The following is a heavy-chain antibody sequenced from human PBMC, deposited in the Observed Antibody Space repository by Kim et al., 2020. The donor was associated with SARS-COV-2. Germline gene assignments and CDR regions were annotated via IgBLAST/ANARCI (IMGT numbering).Heavy chain of an antibody. J-gene: IGHJ6*02. Sequence: GGSLRLSCAASGFTFSSYGMHWVRQAPGKGLEWVAVIWYDGSNKYYADSVKGRFTISRDNSKNTLYLQMNSLRAEDTAVYYCARDNVRARDMDVWGQGTTVTVSS. CDR3: ARDNVRARDMDV. CDR2: IWYDGSNK. V-gene: IGHV3-33*01. D-gene: IGHD6-6*01. CDR1: GFTFSSYG.